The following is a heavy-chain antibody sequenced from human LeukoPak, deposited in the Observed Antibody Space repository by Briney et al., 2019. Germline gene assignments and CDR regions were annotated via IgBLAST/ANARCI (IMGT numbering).Heavy chain of an antibody. CDR2: I. CDR3: ARNYGSDYNDF. CDR1: GGSISSDGYS. D-gene: IGHD3-10*01. V-gene: IGHV4-30-2*01. Sequence: SQTPSLTCAVSGGSISSDGYSWSWIRQPPGKGLEWIGYIYYNPSLKSRVTIAVDRSKNQFSLELRSVTAADTAVYYCARNYGSDYNDFWGRGTLVTVSS. J-gene: IGHJ4*02.